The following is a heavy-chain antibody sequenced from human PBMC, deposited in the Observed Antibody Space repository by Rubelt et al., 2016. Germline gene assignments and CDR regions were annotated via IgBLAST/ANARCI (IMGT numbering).Heavy chain of an antibody. J-gene: IGHJ4*02. CDR2: IRSKAYGGTT. CDR3: TRDLPYYDTPEASVDY. D-gene: IGHD3-9*01. Sequence: EVQLLESGGGLVQPGGSLRLSCTASGFTFGDYAMSWFRQAPGKGLEWVGFIRSKAYGGTTEYAASVKGRFTISRDDSKSIAYLQMNSLKTEDTAVYYCTRDLPYYDTPEASVDYWGQGTLVTVSS. V-gene: IGHV3-49*03. CDR1: GFTFGDYA.